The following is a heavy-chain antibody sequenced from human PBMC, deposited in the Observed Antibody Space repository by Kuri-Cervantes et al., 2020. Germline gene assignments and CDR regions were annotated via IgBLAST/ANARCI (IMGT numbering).Heavy chain of an antibody. CDR1: GFTVSSNY. CDR2: IYSGGST. D-gene: IGHD4-17*01. Sequence: GESLKISCVASGFTVSSNYMSWVRQAPGKGLEWVSIIYSGGSTYYADSVKGRFTISRDNSKNTLYLQMNSLRAEDTAVYYCARDPTVTTWWDAFDIWGQGTMVTVSS. V-gene: IGHV3-66*02. J-gene: IGHJ3*02. CDR3: ARDPTVTTWWDAFDI.